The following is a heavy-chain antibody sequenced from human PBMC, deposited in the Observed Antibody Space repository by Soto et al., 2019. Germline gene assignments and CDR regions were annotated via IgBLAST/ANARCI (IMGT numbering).Heavy chain of an antibody. V-gene: IGHV4-59*01. CDR2: IYYSGST. J-gene: IGHJ4*02. D-gene: IGHD3-22*01. CDR1: GGSISSYY. CDR3: ARAYYYDSSGYYYFRFDY. Sequence: SETLSLTCTVSGGSISSYYWSWIRQPPGKGLEWIGSIYYSGSTNYNPSLKSRVTISVDTSKNQFSLKLSSVTAADTAVYYCARAYYYDSSGYYYFRFDYWGQGTLVTVSS.